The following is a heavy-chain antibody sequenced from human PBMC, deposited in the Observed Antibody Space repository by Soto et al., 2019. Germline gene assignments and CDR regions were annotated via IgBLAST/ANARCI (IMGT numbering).Heavy chain of an antibody. J-gene: IGHJ5*02. CDR3: ARELELHLNWFDP. CDR2: IIPIFGTA. V-gene: IGHV1-69*13. CDR1: GGTFSSYA. Sequence: AVKVSCKASGGTFSSYAISWVRQAPGQGLEWMGGIIPIFGTANYAQKFQGRVTITADESTSTAYMELSSLRSEGTAVYYCARELELHLNWFDPWGQGTLVTVSS. D-gene: IGHD1-7*01.